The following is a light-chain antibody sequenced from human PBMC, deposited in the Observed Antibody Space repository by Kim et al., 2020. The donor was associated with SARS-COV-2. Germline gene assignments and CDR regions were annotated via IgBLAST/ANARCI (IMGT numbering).Light chain of an antibody. CDR1: QSISSW. J-gene: IGKJ1*01. CDR2: KAS. Sequence: ASVGDRVPITCRASQSISSWLAWYQQKPGKAPKLLIYKASSLGSGVPSRFSGSGSGTEFTLTISSLQPDDFATYYCQQYNSYSPTFGQGTKVDIK. CDR3: QQYNSYSPT. V-gene: IGKV1-5*03.